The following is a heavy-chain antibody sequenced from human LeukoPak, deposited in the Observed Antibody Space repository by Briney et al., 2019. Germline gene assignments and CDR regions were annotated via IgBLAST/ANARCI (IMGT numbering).Heavy chain of an antibody. CDR2: IRYDGSNK. CDR1: GFTFSSYG. CDR3: ASWDVVVPAAMVDYYYYYMDV. V-gene: IGHV3-30*02. Sequence: PGGSLRLSCAASGFTFSSYGMHWVRQAPGKGLEWVAFIRYDGSNKYYADSVKGRFTISRDNSKNTLYLQMNSLRAEDTAVYYCASWDVVVPAAMVDYYYYYMDVWGKGTTVTVSS. J-gene: IGHJ6*03. D-gene: IGHD2-2*01.